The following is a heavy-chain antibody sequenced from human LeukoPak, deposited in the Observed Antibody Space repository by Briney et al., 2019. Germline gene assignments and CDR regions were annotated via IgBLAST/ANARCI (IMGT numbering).Heavy chain of an antibody. Sequence: SVKVSCKASGGTFSSYAISWVRQAPGQGLEWMGRIIPIFGTANYAQKFQGRVTITTDESTSTAYMELSSLRSEDAAVYYCAREVSSGWPFPFDYWGQGTLVTVSS. CDR2: IIPIFGTA. D-gene: IGHD6-19*01. CDR3: AREVSSGWPFPFDY. CDR1: GGTFSSYA. V-gene: IGHV1-69*05. J-gene: IGHJ4*02.